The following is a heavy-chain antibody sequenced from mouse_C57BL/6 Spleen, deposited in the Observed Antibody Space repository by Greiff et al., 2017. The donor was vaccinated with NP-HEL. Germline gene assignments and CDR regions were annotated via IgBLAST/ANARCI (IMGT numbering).Heavy chain of an antibody. Sequence: QVQLQQPGAELVMPGASVKLSCKASGYTFTSYWMHWVKQRPGQGLEWIGEIDPSDSYSNYNQKFKGKSTLTVDKSSSTAYMQLSSLTSADSAVYYCARLGGSSYEAWFAYWGQGTLVTVSA. CDR1: GYTFTSYW. CDR2: IDPSDSYS. V-gene: IGHV1-69*01. D-gene: IGHD1-1*01. J-gene: IGHJ3*01. CDR3: ARLGGSSYEAWFAY.